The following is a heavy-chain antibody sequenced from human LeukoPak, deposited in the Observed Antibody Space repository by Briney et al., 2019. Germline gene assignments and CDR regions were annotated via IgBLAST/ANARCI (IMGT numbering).Heavy chain of an antibody. CDR2: ISSSSSYI. V-gene: IGHV3-21*01. D-gene: IGHD3-16*02. J-gene: IGHJ4*02. Sequence: GGSPRLSCAASGFTFSSYSMNWVRQAPGKGLEWVSSISSSSSYIYYADSVKGRFTISRDNAKNSLYLQMNSLRAEDTAVYYCARSSGTTSPMITFGGVIVHYYFDYWGQGTLVTVSS. CDR1: GFTFSSYS. CDR3: ARSSGTTSPMITFGGVIVHYYFDY.